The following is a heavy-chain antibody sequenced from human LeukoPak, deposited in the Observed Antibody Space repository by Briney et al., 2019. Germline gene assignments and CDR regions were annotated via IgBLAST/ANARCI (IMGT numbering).Heavy chain of an antibody. Sequence: PGGSLRLSCAASGFTFSSYAMSWVRQAPGKGLEWVSAISGSGGSTYYADSVKGRFTISRDNSKNTLYLQMNSLRAEDTAVYYCEKDDVLLYYYDSRGYYYWGQGTLVTVSS. J-gene: IGHJ4*02. D-gene: IGHD3-22*01. CDR1: GFTFSSYA. CDR3: EKDDVLLYYYDSRGYYY. CDR2: ISGSGGST. V-gene: IGHV3-23*01.